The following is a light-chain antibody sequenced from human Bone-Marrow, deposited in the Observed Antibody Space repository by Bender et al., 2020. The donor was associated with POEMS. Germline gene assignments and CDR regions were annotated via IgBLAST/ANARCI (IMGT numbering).Light chain of an antibody. J-gene: IGLJ2*01. V-gene: IGLV3-1*01. Sequence: SYELTQPPSVSVSPGQTASITCSGDKLGDKYACWYQQKPGQSPVLVIYQDSKRPSGIPDRFSGSKSGTSATLDITGLQTGDEATYYCGTWENSLSGLVLGGGTQLTVL. CDR2: QDS. CDR3: GTWENSLSGLV. CDR1: KLGDKY.